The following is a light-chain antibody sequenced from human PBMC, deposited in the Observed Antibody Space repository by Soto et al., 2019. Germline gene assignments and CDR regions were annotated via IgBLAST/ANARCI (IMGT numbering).Light chain of an antibody. CDR1: QGIANF. CDR3: QQLNSCPIS. Sequence: IQLTQSPFSLSASVGDRVTISCRASQGIANFFAWYQQKPGKAPKLLIYAASTLQSGVPSRFSGSGSGTAFTLTISSPPREYFATYCCQQLNSCPISFGPGTKGYI. V-gene: IGKV1-9*01. J-gene: IGKJ3*01. CDR2: AAS.